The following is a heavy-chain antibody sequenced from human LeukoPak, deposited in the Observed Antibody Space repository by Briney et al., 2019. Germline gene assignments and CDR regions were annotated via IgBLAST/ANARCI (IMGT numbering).Heavy chain of an antibody. D-gene: IGHD3-10*01. CDR3: ARDYYGSGREGYFQH. CDR2: INVDNGNT. J-gene: IGHJ1*01. Sequence: ASVKVSCKASGYTFTNYGITWVRQAPGQGLEWMGWINVDNGNTNSAQSLQGRVTMTTDTSTSTAYMELRSLRSDDTAVYYCARDYYGSGREGYFQHWGQGTLVTVSS. CDR1: GYTFTNYG. V-gene: IGHV1-18*01.